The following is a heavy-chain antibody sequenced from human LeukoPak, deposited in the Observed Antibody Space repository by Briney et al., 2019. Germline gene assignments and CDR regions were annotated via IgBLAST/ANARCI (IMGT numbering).Heavy chain of an antibody. CDR3: ARGLMLPQKRMRDLLRGRGWFDP. V-gene: IGHV3-66*01. CDR1: GFTVSSNY. Sequence: GGSLSLSCAASGFTVSSNYMSWDRQAPGKGLEWVSVIYSGGSTYYADSVKGRFTISRDNSKNTLYLQMNSLRAEDTAVYYCARGLMLPQKRMRDLLRGRGWFDPWGQGTLVTVSS. CDR2: IYSGGST. J-gene: IGHJ5*02. D-gene: IGHD3-16*01.